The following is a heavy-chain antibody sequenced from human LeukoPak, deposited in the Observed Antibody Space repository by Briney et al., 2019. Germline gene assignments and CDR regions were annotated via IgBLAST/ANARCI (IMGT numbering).Heavy chain of an antibody. CDR2: INTDGSST. Sequence: GGSLGLSCAASGFTFSSYWMHWVRQAPGKGLVWVSRINTDGSSTSYADSVKGRFTISRDNAKNTLYLQMNSLRAEDTAVYYCARDVSYSSSSVWFDPWGQGTLVTVSS. D-gene: IGHD6-6*01. CDR1: GFTFSSYW. CDR3: ARDVSYSSSSVWFDP. V-gene: IGHV3-74*01. J-gene: IGHJ5*02.